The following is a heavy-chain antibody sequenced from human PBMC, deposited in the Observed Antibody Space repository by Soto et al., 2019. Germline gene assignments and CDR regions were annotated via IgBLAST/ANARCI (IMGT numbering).Heavy chain of an antibody. CDR3: ARESNCGGDCYRFDY. D-gene: IGHD2-21*02. J-gene: IGHJ4*02. V-gene: IGHV4-59*01. CDR2: IYYSGST. CDR1: GGSISSYY. Sequence: SETLSLTCTVSGGSISSYYLSWIRQPPGKGLEWIGYIYYSGSTNYNPSLKSRVTISVDTSKNQFSLKLSSVTAADTAVYYCARESNCGGDCYRFDYWGQGTLVTV.